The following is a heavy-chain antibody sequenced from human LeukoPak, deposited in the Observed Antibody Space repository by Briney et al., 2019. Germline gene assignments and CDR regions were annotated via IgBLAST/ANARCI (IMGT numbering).Heavy chain of an antibody. CDR3: ARALWFGELYFDY. D-gene: IGHD3-10*01. J-gene: IGHJ4*02. CDR2: ISGSGSYI. Sequence: PGGSLRLSCAASGFTFSDYSMNWVRQTPRKGLEWVSCISGSGSYIYYADSVKGRFTISRDNAKNSLHLQVNSLRAEDMAVYYCARALWFGELYFDYWGQGTLVTVSS. V-gene: IGHV3-21*06. CDR1: GFTFSDYS.